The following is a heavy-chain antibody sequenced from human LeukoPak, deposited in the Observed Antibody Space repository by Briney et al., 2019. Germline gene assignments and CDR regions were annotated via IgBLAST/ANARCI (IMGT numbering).Heavy chain of an antibody. J-gene: IGHJ4*02. Sequence: ASVKVSCKASGYSFTSCYMHWVRQAPGQGLEWMGIINPSGGNTSYAQKFQGRVTMTRDTSTSTVYMELSSLRSEDTAVYYCATLLDPIDYWGQGTLVTVSS. CDR3: ATLLDPIDY. CDR2: INPSGGNT. V-gene: IGHV1-46*01. CDR1: GYSFTSCY. D-gene: IGHD1-1*01.